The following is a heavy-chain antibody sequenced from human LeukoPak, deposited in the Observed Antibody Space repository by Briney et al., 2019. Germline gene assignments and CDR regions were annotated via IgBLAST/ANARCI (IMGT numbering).Heavy chain of an antibody. D-gene: IGHD3-22*01. Sequence: GGSLRLSCAASGFTFSPYWMSWVRQAPGKGLEWVASIKPDGSGKYYVDSVKGRFTISRDNAKNALYLQLNSLRAEDAAVYFCVRLGDSSGYYDYWGQGTLVTVSS. J-gene: IGHJ4*02. CDR3: VRLGDSSGYYDY. V-gene: IGHV3-7*01. CDR2: IKPDGSGK. CDR1: GFTFSPYW.